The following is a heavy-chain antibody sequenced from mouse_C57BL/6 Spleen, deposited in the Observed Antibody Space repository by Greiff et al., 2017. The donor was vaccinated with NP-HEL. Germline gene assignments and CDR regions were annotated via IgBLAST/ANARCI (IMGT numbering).Heavy chain of an antibody. D-gene: IGHD1-1*01. J-gene: IGHJ3*01. V-gene: IGHV1-39*01. CDR1: GYSFTDYN. CDR2: INPNYGTT. Sequence: VQLQQSGPELVKPGASVKISCKASGYSFTDYNMNWVKQSNGKSLEWIGVINPNYGTTRYNQKFKGKATLTVDQSSSTAYMQLNSLTSEDSAVYYCARGDYGSSPAWFAYWGQGTLVTVSA. CDR3: ARGDYGSSPAWFAY.